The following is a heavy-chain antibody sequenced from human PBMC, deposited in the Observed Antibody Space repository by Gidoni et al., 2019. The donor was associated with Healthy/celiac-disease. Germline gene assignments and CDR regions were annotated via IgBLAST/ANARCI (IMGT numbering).Heavy chain of an antibody. CDR2: IYSGGST. CDR3: ASSPKTTVTLLGAFDI. CDR1: GFTVSSNY. Sequence: EVQLVESGGGLVQPGGSLRLSCAASGFTVSSNYMSWVRQAPGKGLEWVSVIYSGGSTYYADSVKGRFTISRHNSKNTLYLQMNSLRAEDTAVYYCASSPKTTVTLLGAFDIWGQGTMVTVSS. J-gene: IGHJ3*02. V-gene: IGHV3-53*04. D-gene: IGHD4-17*01.